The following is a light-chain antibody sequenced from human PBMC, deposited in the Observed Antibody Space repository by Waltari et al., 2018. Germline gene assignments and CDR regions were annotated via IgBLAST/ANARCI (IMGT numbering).Light chain of an antibody. CDR1: QSVSNS. Sequence: ELVMTQSPATLSVFPGERATLSCRASQSVSNSLAWYLHKPGQAPRLLIYGASTRATGIPARFSGSGSGTEFTLTISSLQSEDFAVYYCQQYNNWPRTFGQGTKVEI. CDR3: QQYNNWPRT. J-gene: IGKJ1*01. CDR2: GAS. V-gene: IGKV3-15*01.